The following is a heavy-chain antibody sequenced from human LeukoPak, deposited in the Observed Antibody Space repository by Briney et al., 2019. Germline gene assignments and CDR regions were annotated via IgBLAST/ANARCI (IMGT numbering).Heavy chain of an antibody. CDR3: AWGPWNDP. V-gene: IGHV1-8*01. CDR1: GYPFTTYE. J-gene: IGHJ5*02. Sequence: PWASVKVSCKTSGYPFTTYEINWVRQAAGQGLEWMGWVYPDTCYADYAQKFQGRVTMTSDTSISTAYMELSSLRSDDTSLYFCAWGPWNDPWGQGTLVTVSS. D-gene: IGHD1-1*01. CDR2: VYPDTCYA.